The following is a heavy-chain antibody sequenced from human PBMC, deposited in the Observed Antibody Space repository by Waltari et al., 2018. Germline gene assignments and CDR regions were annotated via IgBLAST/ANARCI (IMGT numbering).Heavy chain of an antibody. D-gene: IGHD6-13*01. Sequence: QVQLQQWGAGLLKPSETLSLTCAVYGGSFSGYYCSWIRQPPGKGLEWIGEINHSGSTNYNPSLKSRVTISVDTSKNQFSLKLSSVTAADTAVYYCARGRGIAAAPKVVYMDVWGKGTTVTVSS. CDR2: INHSGST. CDR1: GGSFSGYY. V-gene: IGHV4-34*01. CDR3: ARGRGIAAAPKVVYMDV. J-gene: IGHJ6*03.